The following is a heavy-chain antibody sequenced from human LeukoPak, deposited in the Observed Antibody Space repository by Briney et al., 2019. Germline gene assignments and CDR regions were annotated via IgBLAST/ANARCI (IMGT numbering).Heavy chain of an antibody. J-gene: IGHJ4*02. CDR1: GFTFSDYY. V-gene: IGHV3-11*04. D-gene: IGHD3-10*01. CDR2: ISSSGNNI. Sequence: GGSLRLSCAASGFTFSDYYMSWIRQAPGKGLEWVSYISSSGNNIYYADSMKGRFTISRDNAENSLYLQMNSLRVEDTAVYYCARDWAGGPHGYWGQGTLVTVSS. CDR3: ARDWAGGPHGY.